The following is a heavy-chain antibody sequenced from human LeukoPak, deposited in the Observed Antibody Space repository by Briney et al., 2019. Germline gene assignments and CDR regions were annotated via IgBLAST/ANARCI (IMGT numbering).Heavy chain of an antibody. CDR3: ARYHSSGYAWFDP. D-gene: IGHD3-22*01. Sequence: SETLSLTCTVSGGSISTYYWNWIRQPPGKGLEWIGYVYYSGSTNYNPSLKSRVTISVDTSKNQFSLKLSSVTAADTAVYYCARYHSSGYAWFDPWGQGALVTVSS. J-gene: IGHJ5*02. V-gene: IGHV4-59*01. CDR1: GGSISTYY. CDR2: VYYSGST.